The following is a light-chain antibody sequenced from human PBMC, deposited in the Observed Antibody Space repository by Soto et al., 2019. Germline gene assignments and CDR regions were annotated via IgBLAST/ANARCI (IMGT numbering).Light chain of an antibody. CDR1: QSISSY. V-gene: IGKV1-39*01. CDR3: QQSYSTPYT. J-gene: IGKJ2*01. Sequence: DIQMTQSPSSLSASVGDRVTITCRASQSISSYLNWYQHKSGEAPKLLISASSNLRRGVPSRFSGSGSGTEFTLAINGLQPEDFATYYCQQSYSTPYTFGQGTKVDIK. CDR2: ASS.